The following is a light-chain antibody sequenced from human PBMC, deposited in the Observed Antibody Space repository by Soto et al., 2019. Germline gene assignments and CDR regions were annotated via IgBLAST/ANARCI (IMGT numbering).Light chain of an antibody. CDR3: QQYGDSPRT. V-gene: IGKV3-20*01. CDR2: GAS. CDR1: QSVSSNY. Sequence: EMVMTQSPATLSVSPGERATLSCRASQSVSSNYLAWYQQKPGQAPRLLIYGASSRATGIPDRFSGSGSGTDFTLTISRLEPEDFAVYYCQQYGDSPRTFGQGTKVDIK. J-gene: IGKJ1*01.